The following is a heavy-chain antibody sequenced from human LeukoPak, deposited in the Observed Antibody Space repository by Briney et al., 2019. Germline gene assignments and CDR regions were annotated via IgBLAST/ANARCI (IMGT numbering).Heavy chain of an antibody. D-gene: IGHD3-9*01. CDR3: AREGHYDILTGYSPLEYYFYYMDV. J-gene: IGHJ6*03. Sequence: GGSLRLSCEASGFTFSNYGLHWVRQTQGKGLEWVAAISSDGVEKHYADSVKGRFTISRDNSKSTLYLQMNSLRAEDTALYYCAREGHYDILTGYSPLEYYFYYMDVWGKGTTVTVSS. CDR1: GFTFSNYG. V-gene: IGHV3-30*04. CDR2: ISSDGVEK.